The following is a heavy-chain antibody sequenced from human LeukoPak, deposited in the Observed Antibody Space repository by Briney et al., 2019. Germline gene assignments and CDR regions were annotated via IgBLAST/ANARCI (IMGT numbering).Heavy chain of an antibody. J-gene: IGHJ1*01. D-gene: IGHD3-22*01. Sequence: GGSLTLSCAASGFTFSTYWMHWVRQAPGKGLVWVSRIKSDGSTNYADSVKGRFTISRDNAKNTVSLQLNSLRAEDTGVYYCARAPSEIGGYYPEYFRHWGQGTLVTVSS. CDR3: ARAPSEIGGYYPEYFRH. V-gene: IGHV3-74*01. CDR1: GFTFSTYW. CDR2: IKSDGST.